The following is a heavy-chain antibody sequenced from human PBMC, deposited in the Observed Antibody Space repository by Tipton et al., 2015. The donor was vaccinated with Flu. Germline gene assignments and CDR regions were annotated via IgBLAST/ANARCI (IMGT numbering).Heavy chain of an antibody. CDR3: ARDSSGWYVFDY. CDR1: GDSMRSFY. Sequence: GLVKPSETLSLSCNVSGDSMRSFYWSWIRQSPGKGLEWIGYVLYGGSTNYNPSLKSRVTISMDTSKKQFSLNLTSVTAADTATYYCARDSSGWYVFDYWGQGIPVTISS. CDR2: VLYGGST. J-gene: IGHJ4*02. V-gene: IGHV4-59*01. D-gene: IGHD6-19*01.